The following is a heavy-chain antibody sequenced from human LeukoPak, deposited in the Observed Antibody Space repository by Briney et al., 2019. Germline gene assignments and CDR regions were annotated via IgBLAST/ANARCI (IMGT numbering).Heavy chain of an antibody. D-gene: IGHD3-10*01. V-gene: IGHV3-23*01. Sequence: GGSLRLSCASSGFTFSSYAMSWVRQAPGKGLEWVSAISGSGGSTYYADSVKGRFTISRDNSKNTLYMQMNSLRAEDTAVYYCAKDTLSARGRGVIDYWGQGTLVTVSS. CDR3: AKDTLSARGRGVIDY. J-gene: IGHJ4*02. CDR2: ISGSGGST. CDR1: GFTFSSYA.